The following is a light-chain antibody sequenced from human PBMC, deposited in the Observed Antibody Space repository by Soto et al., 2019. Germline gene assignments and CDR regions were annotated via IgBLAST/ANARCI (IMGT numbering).Light chain of an antibody. Sequence: QLVLTQSPSASASLGASVKLTCTLSSGHSSYAIAWHQQQPEKGPRYLMKLNSDGSHYKGDGIPDRFSGSSSGAERYLTISSLQSEDEADYYCQTWGTGVNWVFGGGTQLTVL. CDR3: QTWGTGVNWV. V-gene: IGLV4-69*01. CDR1: SGHSSYA. J-gene: IGLJ3*02. CDR2: LNSDGSH.